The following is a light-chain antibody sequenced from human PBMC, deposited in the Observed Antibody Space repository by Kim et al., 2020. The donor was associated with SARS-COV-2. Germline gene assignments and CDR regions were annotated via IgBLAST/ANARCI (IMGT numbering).Light chain of an antibody. V-gene: IGLV3-1*01. CDR2: QDS. J-gene: IGLJ3*02. CDR3: QAWDSSVWV. CDR1: KLGDKY. Sequence: MSPRQTASSTCSKDKLGDKYACWYQQKRGQSPVLVIYQDSKRTSGIPERFSGSNSGNTATLTISGTQAMDEADYYCQAWDSSVWVFGGGTQLTVL.